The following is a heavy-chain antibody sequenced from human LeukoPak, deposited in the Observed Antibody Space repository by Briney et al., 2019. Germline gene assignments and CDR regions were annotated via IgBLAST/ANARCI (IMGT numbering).Heavy chain of an antibody. CDR2: IYTSEST. CDR3: ARTEWLFNAFDI. Sequence: SETLSLTCTVSGGSIGSYYWSWIRQPPGKGLEWIGYIYTSESTNYNPSLKSRLTISVDTSKNQISLKMSSVTAADTAVYYCARTEWLFNAFDIWGLGTMVTVSS. D-gene: IGHD3-22*01. J-gene: IGHJ3*02. V-gene: IGHV4-4*09. CDR1: GGSIGSYY.